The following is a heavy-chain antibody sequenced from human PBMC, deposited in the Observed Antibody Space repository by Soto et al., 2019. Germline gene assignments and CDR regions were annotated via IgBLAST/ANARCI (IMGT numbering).Heavy chain of an antibody. Sequence: QVQVVESGGGVVQPGRSLRLSCVASGFTFSRYAIHWVRQAPGKGLELVAVISDDGFNKFYADSVKGRFTISRDNSRNTLYLQMNSLRAADTAVYWCGMDVWGQGTTVSVSS. J-gene: IGHJ6*02. CDR3: GMDV. CDR2: ISDDGFNK. V-gene: IGHV3-30*04. CDR1: GFTFSRYA.